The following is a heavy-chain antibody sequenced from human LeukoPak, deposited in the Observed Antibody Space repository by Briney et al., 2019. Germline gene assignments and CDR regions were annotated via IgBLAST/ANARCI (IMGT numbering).Heavy chain of an antibody. CDR2: IKQDGSDR. CDR1: GFTFRNYW. Sequence: GGSLRLSCAASGFTFRNYWMSWVRQAPGTGLEWVANIKQDGSDRNYVTSVRGRFTISRDNAESSLYRQMNSLRAEDTALYYCVRNLAVAGTCFDSWGQGTLVTVSS. J-gene: IGHJ4*02. CDR3: VRNLAVAGTCFDS. V-gene: IGHV3-7*03. D-gene: IGHD6-19*01.